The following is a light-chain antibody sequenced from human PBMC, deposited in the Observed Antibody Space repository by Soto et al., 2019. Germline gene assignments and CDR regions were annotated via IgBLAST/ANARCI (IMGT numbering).Light chain of an antibody. V-gene: IGLV2-14*02. CDR2: EVT. CDR1: SSDVGNYDL. Sequence: QSALTQPASVSGSPGQSITISCTGTSSDVGNYDLVSWYQHLPGKAPKLIIYEVTDRPSGVSNRFSGSKSGNTASLTISGLQAEDEAEYYCSSYTNINTRACVFGTGTKLTVL. CDR3: SSYTNINTRACV. J-gene: IGLJ1*01.